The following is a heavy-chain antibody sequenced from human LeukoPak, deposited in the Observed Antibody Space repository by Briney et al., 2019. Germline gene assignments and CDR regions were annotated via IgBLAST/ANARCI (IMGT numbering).Heavy chain of an antibody. J-gene: IGHJ4*02. V-gene: IGHV4-34*01. CDR2: INHSGST. Sequence: SETLSLTCAVSGYSISSGYYWSWIRQPPGKGLEWIGEINHSGSTNYNPSLKSRVTISVDTSKNQFSLKLSSVTAADTAVYYCARGVRNYFMWGQGTLVTVSS. D-gene: IGHD1-7*01. CDR1: GYSISSGYY. CDR3: ARGVRNYFM.